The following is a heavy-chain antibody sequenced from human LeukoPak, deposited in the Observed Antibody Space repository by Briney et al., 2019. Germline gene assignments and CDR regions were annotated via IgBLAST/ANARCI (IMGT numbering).Heavy chain of an antibody. J-gene: IGHJ4*02. V-gene: IGHV4-4*07. CDR3: ARDSRTPRSSDRNFDY. CDR1: GGSISSYY. CDR2: ICTSGST. D-gene: IGHD3-22*01. Sequence: IPSETLSLTCTVSGGSISSYYWSWIRQPAGKGLEWIGRICTSGSTNYNPSLKSRVTMSVDTSKNQFSLKLSSVTAADTAMYYCARDSRTPRSSDRNFDYWGQGTLVTVSS.